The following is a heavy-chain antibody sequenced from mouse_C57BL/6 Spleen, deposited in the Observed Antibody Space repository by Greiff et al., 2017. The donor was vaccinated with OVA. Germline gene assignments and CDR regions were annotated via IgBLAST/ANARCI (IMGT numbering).Heavy chain of an antibody. V-gene: IGHV10-1*01. Sequence: EVQLQESGGGLVQPKGSLKLSCAASGFSFNTYAMNWVRQAPGKGLEWVARIRSKSNNYATYYADSVKDRFTISRDDSESMLYLQMNNLKTEDTAMYYCVGFGSSYDGFAYWGQGTLVTVSA. J-gene: IGHJ3*01. CDR1: GFSFNTYA. CDR3: VGFGSSYDGFAY. D-gene: IGHD1-1*01. CDR2: IRSKSNNYAT.